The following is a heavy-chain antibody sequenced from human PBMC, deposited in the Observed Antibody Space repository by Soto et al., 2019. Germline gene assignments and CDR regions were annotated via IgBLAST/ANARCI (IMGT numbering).Heavy chain of an antibody. V-gene: IGHV3-23*01. CDR1: GFTFSDYY. CDR2: ISGSGGST. J-gene: IGHJ4*02. Sequence: QPGGSLRLSCAASGFTFSDYYMSWIRQAPGKGLEWVSGISGSGGSTYYADSVKGRFTISRDNSKNTLYLQMNSLRAEDTAVYYCAKTGSSWYAARQDLDYWGQGTLVTV. CDR3: AKTGSSWYAARQDLDY. D-gene: IGHD6-13*01.